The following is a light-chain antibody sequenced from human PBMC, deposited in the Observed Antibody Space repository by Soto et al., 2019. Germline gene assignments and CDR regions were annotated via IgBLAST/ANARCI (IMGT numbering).Light chain of an antibody. CDR1: SSDVGGYNY. J-gene: IGLJ1*01. CDR2: DVT. Sequence: QSVLTHPRAESSTPGASVTISCTGTSSDVGGYNYVSWYQLHPGEAPKLMIYDVTKRPSGVPDRFSVSKSGKTASLTSSGLQAEDEADSYCCSYAGRSYVFATGTKVTVL. V-gene: IGLV2-11*01. CDR3: CSYAGRSYV.